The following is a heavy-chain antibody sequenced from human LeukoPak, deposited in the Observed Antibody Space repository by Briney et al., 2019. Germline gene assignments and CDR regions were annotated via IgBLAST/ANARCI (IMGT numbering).Heavy chain of an antibody. J-gene: IGHJ4*02. Sequence: SETLSLTCAVYGGSFSGYYWSWIRQPPGKGLEWIGEINHSGSTNYNPSLKSRVTISVDTSKNQFSLKLSSVTAADTAVYYCPRGQDLAARRFDYWGQGTLVTVSS. CDR1: GGSFSGYY. CDR3: PRGQDLAARRFDY. CDR2: INHSGST. V-gene: IGHV4-34*01. D-gene: IGHD6-6*01.